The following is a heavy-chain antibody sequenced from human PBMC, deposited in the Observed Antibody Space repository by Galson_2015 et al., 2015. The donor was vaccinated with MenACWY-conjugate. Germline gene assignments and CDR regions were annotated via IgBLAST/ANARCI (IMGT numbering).Heavy chain of an antibody. Sequence: SETLSLTCAVYGGSFSGYYWSWIRPPPGKGLEWIGEINHSGSTNYNPSLKSRVTISVDTSKNQFSLKLSSVTAADTAVYYCASTPRRYCTNGVCYSQAYYYYGMDVWGQGTTVTVSS. CDR2: INHSGST. V-gene: IGHV4-34*01. D-gene: IGHD2-8*01. CDR1: GGSFSGYY. J-gene: IGHJ6*02. CDR3: ASTPRRYCTNGVCYSQAYYYYGMDV.